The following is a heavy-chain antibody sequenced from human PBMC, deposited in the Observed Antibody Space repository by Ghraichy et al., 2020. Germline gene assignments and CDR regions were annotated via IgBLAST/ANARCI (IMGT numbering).Heavy chain of an antibody. CDR3: ARVKRYFDWLVSGPWHYGMDV. D-gene: IGHD3-9*01. CDR1: GFTFSNYY. Sequence: GGSLRLSCAASGFTFSNYYMNWVRQAPGKGLEWVSYISSSSSTIYYADSVKGRFTISRDNAKNSLYLQMNSLRDEDTAVYYCARVKRYFDWLVSGPWHYGMDVWGQGTTVTVSS. CDR2: ISSSSSTI. V-gene: IGHV3-48*02. J-gene: IGHJ6*02.